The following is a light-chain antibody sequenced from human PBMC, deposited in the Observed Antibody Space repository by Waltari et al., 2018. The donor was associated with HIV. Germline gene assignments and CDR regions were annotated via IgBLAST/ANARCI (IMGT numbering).Light chain of an antibody. CDR2: EVG. V-gene: IGLV2-14*01. J-gene: IGLJ2*01. Sequence: ALTPPAPVSGSPGQSITPSCPGTSRDTGYSNYVSWYQQHPGRAPKLMIYEVGNRPPGVSNRFSGSKSDNTASLTVSGLQPEDEADYYCSSYTSSGTLVFGGGTRLTVL. CDR3: SSYTSSGTLV. CDR1: SRDTGYSNY.